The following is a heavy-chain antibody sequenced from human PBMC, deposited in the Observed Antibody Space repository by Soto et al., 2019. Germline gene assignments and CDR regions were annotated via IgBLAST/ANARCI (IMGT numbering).Heavy chain of an antibody. Sequence: PSETLSLTCTVSGGSISSGDYYWSWIRQPPGKGLEWIGYIYYSGSTYYNPSLKSRVTISVDTSKNQFSLKLSSVTAADTAVYYCASNSYGYTFYDDWGQGTRVTVSS. D-gene: IGHD5-18*01. CDR1: GGSISSGDYY. CDR3: ASNSYGYTFYDD. J-gene: IGHJ4*02. V-gene: IGHV4-30-4*01. CDR2: IYYSGST.